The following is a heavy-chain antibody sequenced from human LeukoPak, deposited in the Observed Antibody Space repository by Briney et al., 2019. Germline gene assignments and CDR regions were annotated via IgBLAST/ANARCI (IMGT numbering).Heavy chain of an antibody. V-gene: IGHV1-2*02. CDR3: ARGSGGSWYYYMDV. CDR1: GYTFTGYY. J-gene: IGHJ6*03. Sequence: ASVKVSCKASGYTFTGYYMHWVRQAPGQGLEWMGWINPNSGGTNYAHKFQGRVTMTRDTSISTAYMELSRLRSDDTAVYYCARGSGGSWYYYMDVWGKGTTVTVSS. CDR2: INPNSGGT. D-gene: IGHD2-15*01.